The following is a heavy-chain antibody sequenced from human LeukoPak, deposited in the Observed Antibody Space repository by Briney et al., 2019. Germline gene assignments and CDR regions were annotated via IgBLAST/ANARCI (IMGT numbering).Heavy chain of an antibody. Sequence: GGSLRPSCAASGFTFSSYAMSWVRQAPGKGLEWVSAISGSGGSTYYADSVKGRFTISRDNSKNTLYLQMNSLRAEDTAVYYCAKIGGVEMGTNWFDPWGQGTLVTVSS. CDR3: AKIGGVEMGTNWFDP. D-gene: IGHD3-16*01. CDR2: ISGSGGST. J-gene: IGHJ5*02. CDR1: GFTFSSYA. V-gene: IGHV3-23*01.